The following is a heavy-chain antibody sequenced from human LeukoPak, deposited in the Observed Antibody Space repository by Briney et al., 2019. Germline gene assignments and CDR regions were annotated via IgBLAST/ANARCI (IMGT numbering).Heavy chain of an antibody. CDR1: GFTFDDYA. CDR2: IRYDGSNK. V-gene: IGHV3-30*02. J-gene: IGHJ4*02. Sequence: GGSLRLSCAASGFTFDDYAMHWVRQAPGKGLEWVAFIRYDGSNKYYADSVKGRFTISRDNSKNSLYLQMNSLRAEDTAVYYCARDLATVTSPSDYWGQGTLVTVSS. CDR3: ARDLATVTSPSDY. D-gene: IGHD4-11*01.